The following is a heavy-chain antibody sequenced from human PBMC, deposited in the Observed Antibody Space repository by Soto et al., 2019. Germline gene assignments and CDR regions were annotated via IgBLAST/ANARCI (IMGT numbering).Heavy chain of an antibody. D-gene: IGHD6-19*01. CDR3: ARDLGEVAVGGKGNDY. Sequence: SVKVSCKASGGTFSSYAISWVRQAPGQGLEWMGGIIPIFGTANYAQKFQGRGTITADKSTSTAYMELSSLRSEDTAVYYCARDLGEVAVGGKGNDYWGQGTMVTVSS. J-gene: IGHJ4*02. CDR1: GGTFSSYA. V-gene: IGHV1-69*06. CDR2: IIPIFGTA.